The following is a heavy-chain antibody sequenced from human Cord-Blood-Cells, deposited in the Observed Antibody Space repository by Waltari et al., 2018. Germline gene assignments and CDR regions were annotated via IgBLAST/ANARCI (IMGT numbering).Heavy chain of an antibody. V-gene: IGHV4-34*01. J-gene: IGHJ6*03. CDR1: GGSFSVSS. CDR3: ARSSYYYYYMDV. CDR2: INHSGST. Sequence: QVQLQQWGAGLLKPSETLSLTCAVYGGSFSVSSWSWIRQPPGKGLEWIGEINHSGSTNYNPSLKSRVTISVDTSKNQFSLKLSSVTAADTAVYYCARSSYYYYYMDVWGKGTTVTVSS.